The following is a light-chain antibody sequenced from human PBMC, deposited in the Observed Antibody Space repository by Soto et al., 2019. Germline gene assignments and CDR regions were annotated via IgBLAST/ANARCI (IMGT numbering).Light chain of an antibody. J-gene: IGLJ2*01. CDR2: QDA. Sequence: SYELTQPPSVAVSPEKQPSIPAPGDKLGGKYACWYQQKPGQSPVLVIYQDAKRPSGIPERFSGSNSGNTATLTISGTQATDEADYYCQAWDTSTAVFGGGTKLTVL. CDR3: QAWDTSTAV. V-gene: IGLV3-1*01. CDR1: KLGGKY.